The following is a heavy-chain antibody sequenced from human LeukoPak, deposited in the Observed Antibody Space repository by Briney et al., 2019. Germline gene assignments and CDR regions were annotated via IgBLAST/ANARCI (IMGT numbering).Heavy chain of an antibody. V-gene: IGHV3-7*01. CDR1: GFTFSGHS. D-gene: IGHD6-13*01. CDR2: INLDGSER. Sequence: GGSLRLSCAASGFTFSGHSMTWVRQAPGKGLEWVANINLDGSERFYVDFVKGRFTISRHNADNSMYLQMNSLRAEDTAVYYCGRVIAGAIDYWGQGTLVTVSS. J-gene: IGHJ4*02. CDR3: GRVIAGAIDY.